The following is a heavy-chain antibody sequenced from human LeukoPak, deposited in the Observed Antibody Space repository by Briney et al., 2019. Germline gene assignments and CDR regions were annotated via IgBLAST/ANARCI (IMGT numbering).Heavy chain of an antibody. D-gene: IGHD2-2*01. CDR1: GYTFTGYY. V-gene: IGHV1-2*04. J-gene: IGHJ6*02. CDR3: ARESGVCSSTSCYYYYYGMDV. CDR2: INPNSGGT. Sequence: ASVKVSCKASGYTFTGYYMHWVRQAPGQGLEWMGWINPNSGGTNYAQKFQGWVTMTRDTSISTAYMELSRLRSDDTAVYYCARESGVCSSTSCYYYYYGMDVWGQGTTVTVSS.